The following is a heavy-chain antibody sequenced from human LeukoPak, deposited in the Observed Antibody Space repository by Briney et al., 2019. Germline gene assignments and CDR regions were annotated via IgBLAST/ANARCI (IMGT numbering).Heavy chain of an antibody. Sequence: ASVKVSCKASGYTFTGYYMHRVRQAPGQGLEWMGRINPNSGGTNYAQKFQGRVTMTRDTSISTAYMELSRLRSDDTAVYYCARDRFTLFYGLPDYWGQGTLVTVSS. D-gene: IGHD2-21*02. CDR3: ARDRFTLFYGLPDY. J-gene: IGHJ4*02. CDR1: GYTFTGYY. CDR2: INPNSGGT. V-gene: IGHV1-2*06.